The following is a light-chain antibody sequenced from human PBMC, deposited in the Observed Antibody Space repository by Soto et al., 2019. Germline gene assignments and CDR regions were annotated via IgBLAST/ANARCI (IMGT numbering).Light chain of an antibody. J-gene: IGKJ2*01. CDR3: QQYDNYPYT. Sequence: DIQMTQSPSTLSASVRDRVTITCRASQSISSWLAWYQQKPGKAPKILIYKASSLESGVPSRFSGSGSGTDFTLTISSLQPDDFATYYCQQYDNYPYTFGQGTKLEIK. V-gene: IGKV1-5*03. CDR2: KAS. CDR1: QSISSW.